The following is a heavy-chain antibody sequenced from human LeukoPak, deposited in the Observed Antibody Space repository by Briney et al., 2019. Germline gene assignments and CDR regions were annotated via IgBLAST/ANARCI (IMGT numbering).Heavy chain of an antibody. CDR1: GFTFSNYW. D-gene: IGHD3-22*01. CDR3: ASEDNTGSSAY. Sequence: QPGGSLRLSCAASGFTFSNYWMSWVRQAPGKGLEWVANIKQDESEKYYVDSVKGRFTISRDNAKNSLYLQMSSLRGDDTALYYCASEDNTGSSAYWGQGTLVTV. V-gene: IGHV3-7*01. J-gene: IGHJ4*02. CDR2: IKQDESEK.